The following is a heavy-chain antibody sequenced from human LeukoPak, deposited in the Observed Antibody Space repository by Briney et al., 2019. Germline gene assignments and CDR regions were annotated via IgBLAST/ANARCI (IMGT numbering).Heavy chain of an antibody. Sequence: PGGSLRLSCAASRFAFSNYAMSWVRQGPGKGLEWVSSISVSGGDTYYADSVKGRFTISRDNSKTTLYLQMNSLRAEDTAVYYCARSLYYYDSSGYDYWGQGTLVTVSS. CDR2: ISVSGGDT. D-gene: IGHD3-22*01. CDR1: RFAFSNYA. CDR3: ARSLYYYDSSGYDY. J-gene: IGHJ4*02. V-gene: IGHV3-23*01.